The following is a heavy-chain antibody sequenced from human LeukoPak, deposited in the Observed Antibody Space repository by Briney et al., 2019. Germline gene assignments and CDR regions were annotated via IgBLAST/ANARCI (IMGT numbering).Heavy chain of an antibody. D-gene: IGHD7-27*01. CDR2: ISWNSGSK. V-gene: IGHV3-9*01. J-gene: IGHJ2*01. CDR1: GFNFNDYA. Sequence: GGSLRLSCAAYGFNFNDYAMHWVRQAPGKGLEWVSGISWNSGSKGYADSVKDRVTISRDNDKKSPYLQMNSLRPEDTALYYCVKATGDWYFDLWGRGTLVTVSS. CDR3: VKATGDWYFDL.